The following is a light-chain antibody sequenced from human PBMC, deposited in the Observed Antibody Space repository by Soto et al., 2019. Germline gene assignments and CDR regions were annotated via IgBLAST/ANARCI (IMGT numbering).Light chain of an antibody. J-gene: IGLJ1*01. Sequence: QSVLTQPPSASGTPGQRVTISCSGSSSNIGSNTVNWYQQLPGTAPKLLIYGNSNRPSGVPDRFSGSKSGTSASLAITGLQAEDEADYYCQSYDSSLSGHYVFGTGTKLTVL. V-gene: IGLV1-40*01. CDR1: SSNIGSNT. CDR3: QSYDSSLSGHYV. CDR2: GNS.